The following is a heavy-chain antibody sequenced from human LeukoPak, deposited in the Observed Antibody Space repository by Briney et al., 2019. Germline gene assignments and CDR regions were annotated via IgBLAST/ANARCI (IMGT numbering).Heavy chain of an antibody. J-gene: IGHJ5*02. CDR3: ASHYDILTGHQGAGSNPSLNVWFDP. D-gene: IGHD3-9*01. Sequence: KTSETLSLTCAVYGGSFSGYYWSWIRQPPGKGLEWIGEINHSGSTNYNPSLKSRVTISVDTSKNQFSLKLSSVTAADTAVYYCASHYDILTGHQGAGSNPSLNVWFDPWGQGTLVTVSS. V-gene: IGHV4-34*01. CDR2: INHSGST. CDR1: GGSFSGYY.